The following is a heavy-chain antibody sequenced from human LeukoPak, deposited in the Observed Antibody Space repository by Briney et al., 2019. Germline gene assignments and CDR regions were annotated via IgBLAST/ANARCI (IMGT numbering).Heavy chain of an antibody. D-gene: IGHD1-26*01. CDR3: ARDRPGGSYLDFDY. CDR1: GFTFSSYS. V-gene: IGHV3-21*01. CDR2: ISSSGIYI. Sequence: GGSLRLSCAASGFTFSSYSMNWVRQAPGKGLDWVSSISSSGIYINYADSVKGRFTISRDNAKNSLYLQMSSLRAEDTAVYYCARDRPGGSYLDFDYWGQGTLVTVSS. J-gene: IGHJ4*02.